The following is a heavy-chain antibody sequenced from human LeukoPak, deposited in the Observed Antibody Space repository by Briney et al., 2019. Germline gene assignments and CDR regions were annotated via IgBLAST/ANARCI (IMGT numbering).Heavy chain of an antibody. J-gene: IGHJ4*02. Sequence: ASVKVSRKAFGYTITGYYIHGVRQAPGQGLEWMGWINPNNGGTNSAQKFQGRVTMTRDTSIGTAYMELNRLTYDDTAVYYCGRDRHWNQGNFNYWGQGTLVSVSS. CDR3: GRDRHWNQGNFNY. CDR2: INPNNGGT. D-gene: IGHD1-1*01. CDR1: GYTITGYY. V-gene: IGHV1-2*02.